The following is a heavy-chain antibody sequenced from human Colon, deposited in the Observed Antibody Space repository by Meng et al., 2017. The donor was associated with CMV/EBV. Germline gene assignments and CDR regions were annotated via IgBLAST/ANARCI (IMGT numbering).Heavy chain of an antibody. CDR1: GFTFTGHY. Sequence: QVPLVRSGAEGKGPGASVKVSWKASGFTFTGHYMHWVRQAPGQGLEWMGWIDANSGGTNYAQKFQGRLTMTRDTSISTVYMELNRLRSDDTAVYFCARDGIRGVFFFDYWGQGTLVTVSS. J-gene: IGHJ4*02. V-gene: IGHV1-2*02. CDR3: ARDGIRGVFFFDY. D-gene: IGHD1-14*01. CDR2: IDANSGGT.